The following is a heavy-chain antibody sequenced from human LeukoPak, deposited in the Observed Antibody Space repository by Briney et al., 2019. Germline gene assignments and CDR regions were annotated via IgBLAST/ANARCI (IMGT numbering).Heavy chain of an antibody. CDR1: GGSISGYY. V-gene: IGHV4-59*12. Sequence: PSETLSLTCTVSGGSISGYYWTWIRQPPGKGLEWIGYIHSSGSTNYTPSLKSRVTMSIDTSKNQFSLMLSSVTAADTAVYYCAKSNGYGLIDIWGQGTMVTVSS. J-gene: IGHJ3*02. D-gene: IGHD3-22*01. CDR3: AKSNGYGLIDI. CDR2: IHSSGST.